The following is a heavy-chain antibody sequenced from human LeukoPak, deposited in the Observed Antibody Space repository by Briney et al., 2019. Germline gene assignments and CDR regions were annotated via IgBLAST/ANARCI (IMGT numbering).Heavy chain of an antibody. D-gene: IGHD3-10*01. Sequence: SETLSLTCTVSGGSISSGSYYWSWIRQPAGKGLEWIGRIYTSGSTNYNPSLKSRVTISVDTSKNQFPLKLSSVTAADTAVYYCARRAGSYYKRFDYWGQGTLVTVSS. CDR2: IYTSGST. V-gene: IGHV4-61*02. CDR3: ARRAGSYYKRFDY. CDR1: GGSISSGSYY. J-gene: IGHJ4*02.